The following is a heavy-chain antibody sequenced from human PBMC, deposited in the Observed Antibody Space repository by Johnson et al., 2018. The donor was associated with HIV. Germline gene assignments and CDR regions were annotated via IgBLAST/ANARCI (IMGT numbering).Heavy chain of an antibody. CDR3: ARAEQLAGGAFDI. J-gene: IGHJ3*02. V-gene: IGHV3-30-3*01. Sequence: QVQLVESGGGVVQPGRSLRLSCAASGFTFSSYAMYWVRQAPGKGLEWVAVISYDGSNKYYADSVKGRFTISRDNSKNTLYLQMNSLRAEDTAVYYCARAEQLAGGAFDIWGQGTMVTVSS. D-gene: IGHD6-6*01. CDR1: GFTFSSYA. CDR2: ISYDGSNK.